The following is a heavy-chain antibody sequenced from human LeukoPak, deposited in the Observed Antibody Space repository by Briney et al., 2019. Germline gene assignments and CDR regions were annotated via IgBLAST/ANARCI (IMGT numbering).Heavy chain of an antibody. CDR3: SRDTRAADAEYFQH. D-gene: IGHD2-15*01. Sequence: GASVKVSCKASGYTFTSYYMHWVRQAPGQGREWMGIINPSGGSTSYAQKFQGRVTMSRDTSTSTMYMELSSLRSEDTAVYYCSRDTRAADAEYFQHWGQGTLVIVSS. V-gene: IGHV1-46*01. CDR1: GYTFTSYY. J-gene: IGHJ1*01. CDR2: INPSGGST.